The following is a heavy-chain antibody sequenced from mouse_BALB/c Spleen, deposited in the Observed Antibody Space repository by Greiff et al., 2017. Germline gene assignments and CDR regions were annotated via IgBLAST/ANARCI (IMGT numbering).Heavy chain of an antibody. CDR2: ISSGSSTI. Sequence: EVHLVESGGGLVQPGGSRKLSCAASGFTFSSFGMHWVRQAPEKGLEWVAYISSGSSTIYYADTVKGRFTISRDNPKNTLFLQMTSLRSEDTAMYYCASSYDGYYWFAYWGQGTLVTVSA. J-gene: IGHJ3*01. CDR1: GFTFSSFG. CDR3: ASSYDGYYWFAY. D-gene: IGHD2-3*01. V-gene: IGHV5-17*02.